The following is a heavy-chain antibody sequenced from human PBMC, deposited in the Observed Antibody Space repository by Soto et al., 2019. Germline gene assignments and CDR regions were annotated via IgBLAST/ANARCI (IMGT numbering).Heavy chain of an antibody. CDR1: GFTFSSYA. J-gene: IGHJ4*02. CDR2: ISYDGSNK. Sequence: GGSLRLSCAASGFTFSSYAMHWARQAPGKGLEWVAVISYDGSNKYYADSVKGRFTISRDNSKNTLYLQMNSLRAEDTAVYYCARDSCSGGSCYLTFFDYWGQGTLVTVSS. CDR3: ARDSCSGGSCYLTFFDY. D-gene: IGHD2-15*01. V-gene: IGHV3-30-3*01.